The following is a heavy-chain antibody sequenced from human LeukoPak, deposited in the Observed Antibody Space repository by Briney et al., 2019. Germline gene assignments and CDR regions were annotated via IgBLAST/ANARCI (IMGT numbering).Heavy chain of an antibody. J-gene: IGHJ6*03. CDR3: ARLPVVPAAIIYYYYYYMDV. D-gene: IGHD2-2*01. Sequence: GGSLRLSCAASGFTFSSYAMSWVRQAPGKGLEWVSSISSSSFIYYADSVKGRFTISRNNAKNSLYLQMNSLRAEDTAVYYCARLPVVPAAIIYYYYYYMDVWGKGTTVTVSS. CDR1: GFTFSSYA. V-gene: IGHV3-21*01. CDR2: ISSSSFI.